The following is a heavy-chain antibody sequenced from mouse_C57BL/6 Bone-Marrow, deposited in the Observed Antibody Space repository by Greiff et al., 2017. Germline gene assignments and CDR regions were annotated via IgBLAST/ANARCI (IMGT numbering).Heavy chain of an antibody. D-gene: IGHD2-4*01. J-gene: IGHJ3*01. CDR3: ARKILLDYEGFAY. CDR2: IWSGGSA. Sequence: QVQLKESGPGLVQPSQSLSITCTVSGFSLTSYGVHWVRQSPGKGLEWLGVIWSGGSADYNAAFISRLSISKDNSKSQVFFKMNSLQADDTAIYYCARKILLDYEGFAYWGQGTLGTGSA. CDR1: GFSLTSYG. V-gene: IGHV2-2*01.